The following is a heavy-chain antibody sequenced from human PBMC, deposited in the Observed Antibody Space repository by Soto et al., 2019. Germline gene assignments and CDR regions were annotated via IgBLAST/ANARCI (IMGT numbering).Heavy chain of an antibody. CDR3: GRGGLAVSGTYDY. Sequence: QVQLVQSGAEVKKSGASMKVSCKASGYTFTNYGVAWGRRAPGQGLEWMGWISGNNGDTKYAQNLQNRVTMTTDTSTTTAYMEVRSLRSDDTAVYYCGRGGLAVSGTYDYWGQGTLVTVSS. CDR1: GYTFTNYG. J-gene: IGHJ4*02. D-gene: IGHD6-19*01. CDR2: ISGNNGDT. V-gene: IGHV1-18*01.